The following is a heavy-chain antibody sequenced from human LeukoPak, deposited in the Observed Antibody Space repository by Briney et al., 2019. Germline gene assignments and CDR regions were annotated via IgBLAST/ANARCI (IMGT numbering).Heavy chain of an antibody. J-gene: IGHJ4*02. CDR3: ARAYYYDGSGY. CDR2: IKEDGSEK. CDR1: GFTLSSHL. V-gene: IGHV3-7*04. Sequence: QSGGSLRLSCVASGFTLSSHLMGWVRQAPGKGLEWVANIKEDGSEKYYVDSVKGRFTISRDNAKNSLSLQMNSLRVKDTAVYYCARAYYYDGSGYWGQGTLVTVSS. D-gene: IGHD3-22*01.